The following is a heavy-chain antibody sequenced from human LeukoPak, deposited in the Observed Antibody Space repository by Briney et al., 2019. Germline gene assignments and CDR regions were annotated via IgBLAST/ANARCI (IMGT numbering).Heavy chain of an antibody. J-gene: IGHJ4*02. CDR2: IYYSGST. Sequence: PSETLSLTCTVSGGSISSYYWSWIRQPPGKGLEWIGYIYYSGSTNYNPSLNSRVTISLDASKNQFSLKLNSVTAADTAVYYCARRNTYYYDSSGYYYFDYWGQGTLVTVSS. D-gene: IGHD3-22*01. V-gene: IGHV4-59*08. CDR3: ARRNTYYYDSSGYYYFDY. CDR1: GGSISSYY.